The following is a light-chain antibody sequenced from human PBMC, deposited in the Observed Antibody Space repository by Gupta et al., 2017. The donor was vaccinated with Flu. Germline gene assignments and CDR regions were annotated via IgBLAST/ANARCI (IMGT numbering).Light chain of an antibody. CDR1: QSVSSSY. CDR3: QQYGSSAPLYT. J-gene: IGKJ2*01. V-gene: IGKV3-20*01. CDR2: GAS. Sequence: EIVLTQSPGTLSLSPGERATLSCRASQSVSSSYLAWYQQKPGQAPRLLIYGASSRATGIPDRFSGSGSGTDFTLTISRLEPADFAVYYCQQYGSSAPLYTFGQGTRLEIK.